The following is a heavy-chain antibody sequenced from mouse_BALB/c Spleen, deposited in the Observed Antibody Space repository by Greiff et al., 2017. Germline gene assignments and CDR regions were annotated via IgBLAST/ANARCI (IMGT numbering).Heavy chain of an antibody. V-gene: IGHV3-6*02. CDR3: ASLVGDY. Sequence: VQLQQSGPGLVKPSQSLSLTCSVTGYSITSGYYWNWIRQFPGNKLEWMGYISYDGSNNYNPSLKNRISITRDTSKNQFFLKLNSVTTEDTATYYCASLVGDYWGQGTSVTVSS. J-gene: IGHJ4*01. CDR2: ISYDGSN. D-gene: IGHD1-1*02. CDR1: GYSITSGYY.